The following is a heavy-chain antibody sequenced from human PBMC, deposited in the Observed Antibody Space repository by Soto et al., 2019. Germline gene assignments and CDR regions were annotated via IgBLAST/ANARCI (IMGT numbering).Heavy chain of an antibody. J-gene: IGHJ4*02. CDR1: GFTVSSNY. CDR3: ARATSRTSTDFDY. V-gene: IGHV3-53*01. Sequence: PGGSLRLSCAASGFTVSSNYMSWVRQAPGKGLEWVSVIYSGGSTYYADSVKGRFTISRDNPKNTLYLQMNSLRAEDTAVYYCARATSRTSTDFDYWGQGTLVTVSS. CDR2: IYSGGST. D-gene: IGHD4-17*01.